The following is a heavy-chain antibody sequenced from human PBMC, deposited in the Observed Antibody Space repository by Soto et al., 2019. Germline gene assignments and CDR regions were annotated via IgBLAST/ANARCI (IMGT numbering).Heavy chain of an antibody. J-gene: IGHJ4*02. CDR2: VHYSGST. D-gene: IGHD2-15*01. CDR1: GGSIITNEYY. Sequence: SETLSLTCAVSGGSIITNEYYWGWIRQPPGKGLEWIGSVHYSGSTNYNPSLKSRVTISVDTSKNQFPLKLSSVTAADTAVYYCARCSGGSCYTFDYWGQGTLVTVSS. V-gene: IGHV4-39*06. CDR3: ARCSGGSCYTFDY.